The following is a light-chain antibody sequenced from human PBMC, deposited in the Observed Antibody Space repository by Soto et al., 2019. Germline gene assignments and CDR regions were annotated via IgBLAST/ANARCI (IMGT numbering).Light chain of an antibody. J-gene: IGKJ4*01. CDR2: DAS. V-gene: IGKV1-12*01. CDR1: QYISNC. CDR3: QQTNSFPLT. Sequence: DIQMTQSPSSVSASVGDRVTITCRASQYISNCVAWYQQKPGKDPELLISDASNLQSGVPSRFSGSESGTEFTLTINSLQPEDFATYYCQQTNSFPLTFGGGTKVEIK.